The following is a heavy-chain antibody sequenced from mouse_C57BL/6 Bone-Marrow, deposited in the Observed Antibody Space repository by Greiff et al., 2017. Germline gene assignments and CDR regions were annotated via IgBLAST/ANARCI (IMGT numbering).Heavy chain of an antibody. V-gene: IGHV5-6*01. CDR3: ARHRAPYFDY. J-gene: IGHJ2*01. D-gene: IGHD3-3*01. CDR2: ISSGGSYT. CDR1: GFTFSSSG. Sequence: EVKLMESGGDLVKPGGSLKLSCAASGFTFSSSGMSWVRQTPDKRLEWVATISSGGSYTYYPASVKGRFTISRDNAKNTLYLQMSSLKSEDTAMYYCARHRAPYFDYWGQGTTLTVSS.